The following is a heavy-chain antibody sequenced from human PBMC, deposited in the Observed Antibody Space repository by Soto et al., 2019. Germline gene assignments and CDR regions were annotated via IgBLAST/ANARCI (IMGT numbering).Heavy chain of an antibody. CDR2: ISYDGGSK. V-gene: IGHV3-30*18. CDR1: GFTFSTYG. CDR3: AKEQPAMTVVVADYFDS. J-gene: IGHJ4*02. Sequence: QVQLVESGGGVVKPGKSLRLSCAASGFTFSTYGIHWVRQAPGKGLEWVALISYDGGSKYYGDSVKGRFIISRNNSHNTVSLQMNSLRADDTAVYFCAKEQPAMTVVVADYFDSWGQGTLVTVSS. D-gene: IGHD3-22*01.